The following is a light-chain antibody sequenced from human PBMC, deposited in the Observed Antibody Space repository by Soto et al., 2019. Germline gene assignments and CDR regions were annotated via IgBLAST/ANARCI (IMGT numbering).Light chain of an antibody. V-gene: IGKV3-20*01. CDR1: QSVSIK. CDR2: GAS. J-gene: IGKJ5*01. CDR3: QQYENSPIT. Sequence: IVLTQSPDTLSLSPGERATLSCRASQSVSIKLAWYQKKPGQAPRLLIYGASSRATGIPDRFSGTGSETDLTITINRLEPEDGAVYDCQQYENSPITFGQGTRLEIK.